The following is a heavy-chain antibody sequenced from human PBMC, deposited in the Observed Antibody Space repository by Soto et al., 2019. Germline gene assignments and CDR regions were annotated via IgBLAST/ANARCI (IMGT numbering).Heavy chain of an antibody. J-gene: IGHJ6*02. Sequence: QAQLVQSGAEVKKPGASVKVSCKASGYTFYSHSISWVRQAPGQGLEWMGRINGDYGNTQYAQKFRGRVTMTTDTSTTTVYMELTRLSSDDTAVYYCARFIPGDYSYGLDVWGQGTTVTVSS. D-gene: IGHD1-26*01. V-gene: IGHV1-18*01. CDR2: INGDYGNT. CDR3: ARFIPGDYSYGLDV. CDR1: GYTFYSHS.